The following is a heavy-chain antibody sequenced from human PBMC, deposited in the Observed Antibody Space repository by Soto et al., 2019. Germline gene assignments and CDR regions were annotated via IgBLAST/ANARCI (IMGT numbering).Heavy chain of an antibody. Sequence: PETLSLTYTVPGRSISIYYWSWIRQPPGKGLEWIVYIYYSVNTNYNPPPNTRFTISVDTSKNQFSLKPRSVTAADTAVYYCARGGPYGDPEGYFDYWGQATLVTVSS. V-gene: IGHV4-59*01. CDR1: GRSISIYY. CDR3: ARGGPYGDPEGYFDY. CDR2: IYYSVNT. J-gene: IGHJ4*02. D-gene: IGHD4-17*01.